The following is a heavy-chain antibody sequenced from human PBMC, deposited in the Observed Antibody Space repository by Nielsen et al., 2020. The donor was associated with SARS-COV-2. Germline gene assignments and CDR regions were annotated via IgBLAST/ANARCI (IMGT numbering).Heavy chain of an antibody. CDR3: AREYPILDGYYGSGSYSDY. D-gene: IGHD3-10*01. Sequence: GEFLKISCAASGFTFSSYSMNWVRQAPGKGLEWVSSISSSSSYIYYADSVKGRFTISRDNAKNSLYLQMNSLRAEDTAVYYCAREYPILDGYYGSGSYSDYWGQGTLVTVSS. J-gene: IGHJ4*02. V-gene: IGHV3-21*01. CDR1: GFTFSSYS. CDR2: ISSSSSYI.